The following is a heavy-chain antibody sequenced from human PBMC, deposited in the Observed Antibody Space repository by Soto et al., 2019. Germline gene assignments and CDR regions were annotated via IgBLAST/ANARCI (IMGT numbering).Heavy chain of an antibody. CDR3: ARGRITIIRGVVANDY. D-gene: IGHD3-10*01. J-gene: IGHJ4*02. CDR2: INHSGSI. Sequence: QVQLQQRGAGLLRPSETLSLTCGVSGGSFSGYYWSWIRQPPGKGLEWIGEINHSGSINYNPSLKSRVTISVDTSKNQFSLKLSSVTAADTAVYYCARGRITIIRGVVANDYWGQGTLVTVSS. CDR1: GGSFSGYY. V-gene: IGHV4-34*01.